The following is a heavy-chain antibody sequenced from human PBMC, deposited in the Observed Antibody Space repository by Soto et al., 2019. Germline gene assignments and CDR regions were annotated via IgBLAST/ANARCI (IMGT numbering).Heavy chain of an antibody. Sequence: ASVKVSCKASGYTFTSYTITWVRQAPGQGLEWMGWINAGNGNTKYSQKFQGRVTITRDTSASTAYMELSSLRSEGTAVYYCARGGSLYWYFDLWGRGTLVTVSS. CDR3: ARGGSLYWYFDL. J-gene: IGHJ2*01. CDR2: INAGNGNT. D-gene: IGHD1-26*01. V-gene: IGHV1-3*01. CDR1: GYTFTSYT.